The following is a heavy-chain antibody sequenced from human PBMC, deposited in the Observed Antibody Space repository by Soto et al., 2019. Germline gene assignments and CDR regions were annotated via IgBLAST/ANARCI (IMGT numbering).Heavy chain of an antibody. CDR1: GFTFSSYS. J-gene: IGHJ6*02. CDR2: ISSSSSYI. D-gene: IGHD6-13*01. V-gene: IGHV3-21*01. CDR3: ARDLSIYKYSSSWYLGMDV. Sequence: GGSLRLSCAASGFTFSSYSMNWVRQAPGKGLEWVSSISSSSSYIYYADSVKGRFTISRDNAKNSLYLQMDSLRAEDTAVYYCARDLSIYKYSSSWYLGMDVWGQGTTVTVSS.